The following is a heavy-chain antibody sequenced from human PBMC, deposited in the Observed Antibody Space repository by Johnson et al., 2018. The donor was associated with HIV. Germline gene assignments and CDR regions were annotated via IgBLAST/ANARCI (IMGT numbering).Heavy chain of an antibody. V-gene: IGHV3-30*03. Sequence: QVQLVESGGGVVQPGRSLRLSCAASGFAFSNYGMHWVRQAPGKGLEWVAVISFDGSHKYYTDSVKGLSTISRDNSNNTLYLHMNSLRPDDTGVYYCARDQGGNHNAFDIWGQGTMVTVSS. D-gene: IGHD1-14*01. J-gene: IGHJ3*02. CDR2: ISFDGSHK. CDR1: GFAFSNYG. CDR3: ARDQGGNHNAFDI.